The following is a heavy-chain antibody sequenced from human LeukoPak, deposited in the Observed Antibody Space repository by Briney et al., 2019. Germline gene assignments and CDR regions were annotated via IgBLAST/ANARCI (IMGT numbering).Heavy chain of an antibody. V-gene: IGHV3-23*01. J-gene: IGHJ4*02. CDR1: GGTFSSYA. D-gene: IGHD3-10*01. CDR3: AKDPEWFGELSRFDY. CDR2: ISGSGGST. Sequence: ASVKVSCKASGGTFSSYAMSWVRQAPGKGLEWVSAISGSGGSTYYADSVKGRFTISRDNSKNTLYLQMNSLRAEDTAVYYCAKDPEWFGELSRFDYWGQGTLVTVSS.